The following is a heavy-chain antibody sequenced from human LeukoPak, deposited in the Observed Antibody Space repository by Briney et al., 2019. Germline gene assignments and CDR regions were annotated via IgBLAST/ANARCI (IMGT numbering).Heavy chain of an antibody. CDR2: ISSSRTI. CDR1: GFTFSRYI. J-gene: IGHJ1*01. CDR3: ASHYFGSRGSYAEYFQH. Sequence: PWGSLRLSCAASGFTFSRYIMNWVRQAPGKGLEWISYISSSRTIHYADSVKGRFTISRDNAENSLDLQMNSLRDEDTVVYYCASHYFGSRGSYAEYFQHWGQGALVIVSS. D-gene: IGHD3-22*01. V-gene: IGHV3-48*02.